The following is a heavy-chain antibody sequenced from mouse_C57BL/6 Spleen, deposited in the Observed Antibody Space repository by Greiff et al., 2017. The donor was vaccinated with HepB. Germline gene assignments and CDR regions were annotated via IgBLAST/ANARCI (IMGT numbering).Heavy chain of an antibody. CDR1: GFTFSSYA. V-gene: IGHV5-9-1*02. CDR2: ISSGGDYI. D-gene: IGHD2-4*01. J-gene: IGHJ4*01. CDR3: TRNDYDRDAMDY. Sequence: EVQWVESGEGLVKPGGSLKLSCAASGFTFSSYAMSWVRQTPEKRLEWVAYISSGGDYIYYADTVKGRFTISRDNARNTLYLQMSSLKSEDTAMYYCTRNDYDRDAMDYWGQGTSVTVSS.